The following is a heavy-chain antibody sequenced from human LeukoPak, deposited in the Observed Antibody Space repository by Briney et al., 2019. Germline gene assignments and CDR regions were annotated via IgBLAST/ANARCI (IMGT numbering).Heavy chain of an antibody. CDR1: GFTFSSSW. Sequence: GGSLRLSCAASGFTFSSSWMHWVRQAPEKGLVWVSRINSDGSSTSYADSVKGRFTISRDNAKNTLFLQMNSLRAEDTAVYYCARRYCSGGSCYSFRGDWFDPWGQGTLVTVSS. D-gene: IGHD2-15*01. V-gene: IGHV3-74*01. CDR2: INSDGSST. CDR3: ARRYCSGGSCYSFRGDWFDP. J-gene: IGHJ5*02.